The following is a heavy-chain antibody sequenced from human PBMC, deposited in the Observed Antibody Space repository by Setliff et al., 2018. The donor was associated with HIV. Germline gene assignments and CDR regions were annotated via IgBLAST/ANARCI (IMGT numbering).Heavy chain of an antibody. V-gene: IGHV4-34*01. CDR2: INDSGTT. Sequence: PSETLSLTCAVYDGSLSSYYWSRIHQSTGKGLEWIGEINDSGTTNYNPSLESRVTMLIDMSKNQLSLKLSSVTAADTAVYFCARGPIRYSSGVRWFLGVESWYSGIDYWGQGTRVTVSS. J-gene: IGHJ4*02. CDR3: ARGPIRYSSGVRWFLGVESWYSGIDY. CDR1: DGSLSSYY. D-gene: IGHD2-15*01.